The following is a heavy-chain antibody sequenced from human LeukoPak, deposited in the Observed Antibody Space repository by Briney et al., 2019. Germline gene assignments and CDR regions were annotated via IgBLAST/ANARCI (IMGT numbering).Heavy chain of an antibody. CDR3: ARGDYEAFDY. CDR2: IYHSGTT. J-gene: IGHJ4*02. CDR1: GDSISSTKW. Sequence: PSETLSLTCGVSGDSISSTKWWSWVRQPPGKGLEWIGEIYHSGTTNYNPSLKSRVTISVDKSKNQFSLKLRSVTAADMAVYYCARGDYEAFDYWGQGALVTVSS. D-gene: IGHD4-17*01. V-gene: IGHV4-4*02.